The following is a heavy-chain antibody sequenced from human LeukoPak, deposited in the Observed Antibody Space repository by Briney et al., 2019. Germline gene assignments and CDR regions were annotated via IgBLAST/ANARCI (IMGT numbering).Heavy chain of an antibody. CDR1: GYSFTSYW. V-gene: IGHV5-51*01. CDR3: ARIGGYCTSTTCYQPLDY. D-gene: IGHD2-2*01. CDR2: IHPGDSET. Sequence: GESLKISCKGSGYSFTSYWTAWVRQMPGKGLEWMGIIHPGDSETRYSPSFEGQVTISADKSINTAYLQWSGLKASDTAMYYCARIGGYCTSTTCYQPLDYWGQGTLVTVSS. J-gene: IGHJ4*02.